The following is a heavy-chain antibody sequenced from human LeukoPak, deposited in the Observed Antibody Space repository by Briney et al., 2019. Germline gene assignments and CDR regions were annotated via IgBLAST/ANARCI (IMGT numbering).Heavy chain of an antibody. CDR3: AKDHFYGYYYYYMDV. Sequence: GGSLRLSCATSGFTFSSYSMNWVRQAPGKGLEWVSSISSSSSYIYYADSVKGRFTISRDNAKNSLYLQMNSLRAEDTAVYYCAKDHFYGYYYYYMDVWGKGTTVTISS. D-gene: IGHD2/OR15-2a*01. CDR2: ISSSSSYI. J-gene: IGHJ6*03. V-gene: IGHV3-21*04. CDR1: GFTFSSYS.